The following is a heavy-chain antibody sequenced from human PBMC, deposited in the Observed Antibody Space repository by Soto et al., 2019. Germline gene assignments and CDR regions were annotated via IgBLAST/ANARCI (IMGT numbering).Heavy chain of an antibody. V-gene: IGHV3-23*01. CDR3: AAVGVVVAATRGDYYFDY. Sequence: GGSLSLSCAASGFTSSSYAMSWVRQAPGKGLEWVSAISGSGGSTYYADSVKGRFTISRDNSKNTLYLQMNSLRAEDTAVYYCAAVGVVVAATRGDYYFDYWGQGTLVTVS. CDR1: GFTSSSYA. CDR2: ISGSGGST. J-gene: IGHJ4*02. D-gene: IGHD2-15*01.